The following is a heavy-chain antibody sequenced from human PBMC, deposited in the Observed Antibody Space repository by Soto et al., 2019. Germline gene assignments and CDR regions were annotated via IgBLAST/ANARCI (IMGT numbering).Heavy chain of an antibody. CDR3: ARDLNYYDSSGYYHTEYYFDY. CDR2: IYYSGST. Sequence: SETLSLTCTVSGGSISSGDYYWSWIRQPLGKGLEWIGYIYYSGSTYYNPSLKSRVTISVDTSKNQFSLKLSSVTAADTAVYYCARDLNYYDSSGYYHTEYYFDYWGQGTLVTVSS. J-gene: IGHJ4*02. D-gene: IGHD3-22*01. V-gene: IGHV4-30-4*01. CDR1: GGSISSGDYY.